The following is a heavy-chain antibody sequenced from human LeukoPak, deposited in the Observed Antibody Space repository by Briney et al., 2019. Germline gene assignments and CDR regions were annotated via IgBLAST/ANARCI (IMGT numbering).Heavy chain of an antibody. D-gene: IGHD3-9*01. Sequence: PSQTLSLTCTVSGGSISSGSYYWSWIRQPPGKGLEWIGYIYYSGSTKYNPSLKSRVTISVDTSKNQFSLKLSSVTAADTVVYYCARSRDILTGYHFDYWGQGTLVTVSS. V-gene: IGHV4-61*01. CDR1: GGSISSGSYY. CDR2: IYYSGST. J-gene: IGHJ4*02. CDR3: ARSRDILTGYHFDY.